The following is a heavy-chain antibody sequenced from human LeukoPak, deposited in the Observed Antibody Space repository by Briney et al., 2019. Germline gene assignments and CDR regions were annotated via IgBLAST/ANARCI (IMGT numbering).Heavy chain of an antibody. CDR1: GGSISSSSYY. CDR3: ARLDSGSYFSF. D-gene: IGHD1-26*01. J-gene: IGHJ4*02. CDR2: IYYSGST. V-gene: IGHV4-39*07. Sequence: SETLSLTCTVSGGSISSSSYYWGWIRQPPGKGLEWIGSIYYSGSTYYNPSLKSRVTISVDTSKNQFSLKLSSVTAADTAVYYCARLDSGSYFSFWGQGTLVTVSS.